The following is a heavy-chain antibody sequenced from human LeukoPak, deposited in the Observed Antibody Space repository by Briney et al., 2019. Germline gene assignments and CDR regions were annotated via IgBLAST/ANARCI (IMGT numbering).Heavy chain of an antibody. CDR1: GFTFSSYG. CDR3: ARGQLRYFTYGMDV. V-gene: IGHV3-33*01. D-gene: IGHD3-9*01. J-gene: IGHJ6*02. Sequence: PGRSLRLSCAASGFTFSSYGMHWVRQAPGKGLEWVAVIWYDGSNKYYADSVKGRFTISRDNSKSTLYLQMNSLRAEDTAVYYCARGQLRYFTYGMDVWGQGTTVTVSS. CDR2: IWYDGSNK.